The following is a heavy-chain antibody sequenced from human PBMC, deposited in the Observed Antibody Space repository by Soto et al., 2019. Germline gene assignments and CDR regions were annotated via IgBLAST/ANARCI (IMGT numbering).Heavy chain of an antibody. Sequence: SETLSLTCTVSGDSISSGSAYWGWVRQPPGKGLEWIGSFYYNGNTHYNPSLKSRATISVGTSKNQFSLKLSSVTATDRAVYYCARHLGPTGPNYWGQGTLVTVSS. J-gene: IGHJ4*01. CDR3: ARHLGPTGPNY. V-gene: IGHV4-39*01. CDR2: FYYNGNT. D-gene: IGHD1-26*01. CDR1: GDSISSGSAY.